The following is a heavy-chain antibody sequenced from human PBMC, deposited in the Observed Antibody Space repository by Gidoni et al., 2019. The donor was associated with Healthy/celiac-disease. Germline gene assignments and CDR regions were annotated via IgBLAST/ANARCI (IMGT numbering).Heavy chain of an antibody. D-gene: IGHD6-13*01. CDR1: GFTFSSYA. CDR2: ISSNGGST. CDR3: VKPVAAAGTYYFDY. J-gene: IGHJ4*02. V-gene: IGHV3-64D*06. Sequence: EVQLVESGGCLVQPGGSLRLSWSASGFTFSSYAMHWVRQAPGKGLEYVSAISSNGGSTYYADSVKGRFTISRDNSKNTLYLQMSSLRAEDTAVYYCVKPVAAAGTYYFDYWGQGTLVTVSS.